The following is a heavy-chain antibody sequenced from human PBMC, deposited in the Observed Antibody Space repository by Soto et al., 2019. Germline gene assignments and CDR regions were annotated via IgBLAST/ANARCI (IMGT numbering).Heavy chain of an antibody. CDR2: INAGNGNT. CDR3: ARVGTRSYYVHFDY. CDR1: GYTFTSYA. V-gene: IGHV1-3*01. J-gene: IGHJ4*02. Sequence: ASVKVSCKASGYTFTSYAMHWVRQAPGQRLEWMGWINAGNGNTKYSQKFQGRVTITRDTSASTAYMELSSLRSEDTAVYYCARVGTRSYYVHFDYWGQGTLVTVTA. D-gene: IGHD1-26*01.